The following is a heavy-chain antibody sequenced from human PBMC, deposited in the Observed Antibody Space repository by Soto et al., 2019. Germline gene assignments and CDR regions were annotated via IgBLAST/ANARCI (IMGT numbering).Heavy chain of an antibody. Sequence: GGSLRLSCATSGFSFSNYAMSWVRQAPGKGLEWVAGITGSGYTYYVDSLKGRFTISRDSSNNTVSLQMSSLRPEDTAVYYCAKDLTSYCTLGFCHPTDGGQYYYGMDVWGQGTTVTVSS. D-gene: IGHD2-8*01. V-gene: IGHV3-23*01. J-gene: IGHJ6*02. CDR3: AKDLTSYCTLGFCHPTDGGQYYYGMDV. CDR1: GFSFSNYA. CDR2: ITGSGYT.